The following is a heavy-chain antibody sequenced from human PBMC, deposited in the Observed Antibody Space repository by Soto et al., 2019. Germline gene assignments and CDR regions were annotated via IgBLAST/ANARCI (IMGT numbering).Heavy chain of an antibody. CDR3: ARQPTVTTFDMDV. J-gene: IGHJ6*02. CDR2: IIPIFGTS. D-gene: IGHD4-17*01. V-gene: IGHV1-69*13. CDR1: GGPFSSYA. Sequence: ASVKVSCKASGGPFSSYAISWVRQAPGQGLEWMVGIIPIFGTSNYAQKFQGRVTITADESTSTAYMELSSLRSEDTAVYYCARQPTVTTFDMDVWGQGTTVTVSS.